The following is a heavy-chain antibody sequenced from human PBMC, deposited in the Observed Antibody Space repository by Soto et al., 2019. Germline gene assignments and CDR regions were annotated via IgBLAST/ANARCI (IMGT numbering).Heavy chain of an antibody. Sequence: QVQLVQSGAEVKKPGSSVKGSCKASGGTFSSYAISWVRQAPGQWLEWMGGIIPIFGTANYAQKFQGRVTITADESTSTAYMELSSLRSEDTAVYYCARWGSGSYQNRRYYYYGMAVWGQGTTVTVSS. CDR1: GGTFSSYA. D-gene: IGHD3-10*01. V-gene: IGHV1-69*01. CDR2: IIPIFGTA. CDR3: ARWGSGSYQNRRYYYYGMAV. J-gene: IGHJ6*02.